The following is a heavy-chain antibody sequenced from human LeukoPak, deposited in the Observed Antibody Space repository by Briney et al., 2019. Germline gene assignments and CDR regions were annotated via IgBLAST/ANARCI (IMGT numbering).Heavy chain of an antibody. D-gene: IGHD3-3*01. CDR2: IYYSGST. J-gene: IGHJ3*02. Sequence: PSETLSLTCTVSGGSVSSGSYYWSWIRQPPGKGLEWIGYIYYSGSTNYNPSLKSRVTISVDTSKNQFSLKLSPVTAADTAVYCCARDTISDFWSGYLNDAFDIWGQGTMVTVSS. V-gene: IGHV4-61*01. CDR3: ARDTISDFWSGYLNDAFDI. CDR1: GGSVSSGSYY.